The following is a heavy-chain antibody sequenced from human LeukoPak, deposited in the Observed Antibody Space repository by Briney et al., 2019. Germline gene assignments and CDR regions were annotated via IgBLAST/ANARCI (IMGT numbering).Heavy chain of an antibody. V-gene: IGHV4-4*09. J-gene: IGHJ6*04. D-gene: IGHD3-16*01. CDR3: ARFPYTTRPSDG. CDR1: GGSISGYY. Sequence: SETLSLTCSVSGGSISGYYWSWIRQPPGQTLEWIGYIYSSGSTNYNPSLQSRVTMSVDTSMNQFSLRLSSVTAADTAVYYCARFPYTTRPSDGWGKGTTVTVSS. CDR2: IYSSGST.